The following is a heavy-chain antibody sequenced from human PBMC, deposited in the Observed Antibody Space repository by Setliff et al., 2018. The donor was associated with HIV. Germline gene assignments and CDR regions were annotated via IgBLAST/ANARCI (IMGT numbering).Heavy chain of an antibody. Sequence: PGGSLRLSCVASGFTFGPFWMHWARQAPGKGLEWVSYINSDGSIITYGESVKGRFTISRDNAKNTLYLQMNSLRAEDTAVYYCARDRGYPDSFNIWGQGTVVTVSS. CDR1: GFTFGPFW. J-gene: IGHJ3*02. D-gene: IGHD3-10*01. CDR3: ARDRGYPDSFNI. V-gene: IGHV3-74*01. CDR2: INSDGSII.